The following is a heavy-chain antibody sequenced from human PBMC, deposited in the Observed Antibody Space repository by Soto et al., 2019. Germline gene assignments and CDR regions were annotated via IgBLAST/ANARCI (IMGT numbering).Heavy chain of an antibody. CDR2: IYHSGST. Sequence: SETLSLTCAVSGGSISSGGYSWSWIRQPPGKGLEWIGYIYHSGSTYYNPSLKSRVTISVDRSKNQFSLKLSSVTAADTAVYYCARGRPNYYGSGSSNYYYYYGMAVWGQGSTVTVSS. CDR3: ARGRPNYYGSGSSNYYYYYGMAV. V-gene: IGHV4-30-2*01. CDR1: GGSISSGGYS. J-gene: IGHJ6*02. D-gene: IGHD3-10*01.